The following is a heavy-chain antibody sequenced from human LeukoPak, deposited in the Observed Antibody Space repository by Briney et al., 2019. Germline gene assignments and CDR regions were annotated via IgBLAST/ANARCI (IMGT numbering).Heavy chain of an antibody. CDR1: SGSIFSSNW. Sequence: PSGTLSLTCAVSSGSIFSSNWWSWVRQPPGKGLEWIGQIFHSGSTNYNPSLKSRVTISVDTSKNQFSLKLSSVTAADTAVYYCAAQGDGSSGWYSIPFDPWGQGTLVTVSS. CDR2: IFHSGST. D-gene: IGHD6-19*01. CDR3: AAQGDGSSGWYSIPFDP. J-gene: IGHJ5*02. V-gene: IGHV4-4*02.